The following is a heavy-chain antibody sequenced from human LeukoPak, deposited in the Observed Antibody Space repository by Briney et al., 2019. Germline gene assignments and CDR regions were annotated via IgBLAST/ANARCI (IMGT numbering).Heavy chain of an antibody. CDR3: AKLWFGESQPLDYFDY. V-gene: IGHV3-30*18. CDR2: ISYDGSNK. Sequence: GGSLRLSCAASGFTFSSYGMHGVRQAPGRALEWVAVISYDGSNKYYADSVKGRFTISRDNSKNTLYLQMNSLRAEDTAVYYCAKLWFGESQPLDYFDYWGQGTLVTVSS. J-gene: IGHJ4*02. CDR1: GFTFSSYG. D-gene: IGHD3-10*01.